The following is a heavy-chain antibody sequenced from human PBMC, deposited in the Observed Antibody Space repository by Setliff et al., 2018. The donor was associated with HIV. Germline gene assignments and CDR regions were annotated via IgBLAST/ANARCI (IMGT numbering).Heavy chain of an antibody. CDR2: TYYRSKWYN. Sequence: SQTLSLTCVISGDSVSSNSAAWNWIRQSPSRGLEWLGRTYYRSKWYNDYAVSVKSRITINPDTSKNQFSLQLNSVTPEDTAVYYCARDHMSVGAWVGATSRGLFQHWGQGTLVTVSS. CDR3: ARDHMSVGAWVGATSRGLFQH. CDR1: GDSVSSNSAA. J-gene: IGHJ1*01. D-gene: IGHD1-26*01. V-gene: IGHV6-1*01.